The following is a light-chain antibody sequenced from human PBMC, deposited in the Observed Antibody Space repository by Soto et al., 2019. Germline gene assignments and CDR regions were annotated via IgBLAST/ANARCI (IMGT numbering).Light chain of an antibody. CDR2: GAS. CDR3: QQYNNWPRT. Sequence: EIMMTQSPATLSVSPGERATLSCRARQSVSSNLAWSQQKPGQAPRLLIYGASTRATGIPARFSGSGSGTEFTLSISSLQSEDFAVYYCQQYNNWPRTFGQGTKVDIK. CDR1: QSVSSN. V-gene: IGKV3-15*01. J-gene: IGKJ1*01.